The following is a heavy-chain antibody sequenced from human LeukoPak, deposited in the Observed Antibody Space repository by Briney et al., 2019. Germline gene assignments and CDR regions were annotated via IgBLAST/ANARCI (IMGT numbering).Heavy chain of an antibody. CDR1: GGSFSTYA. CDR2: LIPVLGMS. V-gene: IGHV1-69*04. Sequence: SVKVSCKSSGGSFSTYAVNWVRQAPGQGLEWMGRLIPVLGMSHYAPGFQGRVTLTADRSTNTAYMELDRLTSDDTAVYFCARDRGGGFDLAFFDHWGQGTPVTVSS. J-gene: IGHJ4*02. D-gene: IGHD5-12*01. CDR3: ARDRGGGFDLAFFDH.